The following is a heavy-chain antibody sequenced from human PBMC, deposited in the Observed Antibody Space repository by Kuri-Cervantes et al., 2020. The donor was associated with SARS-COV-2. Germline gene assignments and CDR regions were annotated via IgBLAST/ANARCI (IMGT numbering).Heavy chain of an antibody. D-gene: IGHD3-16*01. CDR1: GFTFSSYA. Sequence: GESLKISCAASGFTFSSYAMSWVRQAPGKGLEWVSAISCSGGSTYYADSVKGRFTISRDNAKNSLYLQMNSLRAEDTAVYYCARVADTLVSYGTDAFDIWGQGTMVTVSS. J-gene: IGHJ3*02. CDR2: ISCSGGST. CDR3: ARVADTLVSYGTDAFDI. V-gene: IGHV3-23*01.